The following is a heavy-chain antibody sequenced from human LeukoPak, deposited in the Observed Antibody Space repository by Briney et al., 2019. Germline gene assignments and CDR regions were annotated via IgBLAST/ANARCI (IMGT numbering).Heavy chain of an antibody. CDR2: IRQDGSAK. V-gene: IGHV3-7*01. J-gene: IGHJ4*02. D-gene: IGHD2-2*01. CDR1: GFTFSTYW. CDR3: AKSSDAPANM. Sequence: GGSLRLSCAVSGFTFSTYWMSWVRQAPGKGLEWVANIRQDGSAKYYVDSVRGRFTISRDNAKNSLYLQMNSLRAEDTGVYYCAKSSDAPANMWGQGTLVTVSS.